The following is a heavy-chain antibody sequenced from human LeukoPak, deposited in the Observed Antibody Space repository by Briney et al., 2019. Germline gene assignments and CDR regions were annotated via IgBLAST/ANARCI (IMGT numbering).Heavy chain of an antibody. Sequence: ASVTVSFKSSVYTFTIYGISWVRQAPGQGGEWVGWISAYNGNTNYAQKLQGRVTMTTDTSTSTAYMELRSLRSDDTAVYYCARGVWLVRGWFDPWGQGTLVTVSS. D-gene: IGHD6-19*01. J-gene: IGHJ5*02. V-gene: IGHV1-18*01. CDR3: ARGVWLVRGWFDP. CDR1: VYTFTIYG. CDR2: ISAYNGNT.